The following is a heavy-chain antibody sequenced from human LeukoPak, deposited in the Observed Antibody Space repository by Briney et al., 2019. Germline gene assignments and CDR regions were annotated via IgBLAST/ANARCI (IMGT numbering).Heavy chain of an antibody. CDR3: ARSSSLNSPIDC. Sequence: SETLSLTCTVSGGSVSSSSYYWGWIGQPPGKGLEWIGNIYYSGSTYYNPSLKSRVTISVDTSNTQFSLKLSYVTATDTAVYYCARSSSLNSPIDCWGQGTLVTVSS. V-gene: IGHV4-39*01. D-gene: IGHD6-13*01. J-gene: IGHJ4*02. CDR1: GGSVSSSSYY. CDR2: IYYSGST.